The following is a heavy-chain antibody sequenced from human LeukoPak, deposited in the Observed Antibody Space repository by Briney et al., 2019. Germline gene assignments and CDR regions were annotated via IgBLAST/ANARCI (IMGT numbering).Heavy chain of an antibody. J-gene: IGHJ3*02. Sequence: GGPLRLSCAASGFTFSSYSMNWVRQAPGKGLEWVSSISSSSSYIYYADSVKGRFTISRDNAKNSLYLQMNSLRAEDTAVYYCARDLRLGYYDSSGYNIWGQGTMVTVSS. V-gene: IGHV3-21*01. D-gene: IGHD3-22*01. CDR2: ISSSSSYI. CDR1: GFTFSSYS. CDR3: ARDLRLGYYDSSGYNI.